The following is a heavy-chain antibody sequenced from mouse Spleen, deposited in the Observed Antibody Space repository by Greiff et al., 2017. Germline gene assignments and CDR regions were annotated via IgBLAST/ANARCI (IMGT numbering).Heavy chain of an antibody. Sequence: EVQGVESGPELVKPGASVKIPCKASGYTFTDYNMDWVKQSHGKSLEWIGDINPNNGGTIYNQKFKGKATLTVDKSSSTAYMELRSLTSEDTAVYYCASFDGYGFAYWGQGTLVTVSA. CDR2: INPNNGGT. V-gene: IGHV1-18*01. CDR3: ASFDGYGFAY. D-gene: IGHD2-3*01. CDR1: GYTFTDYN. J-gene: IGHJ3*01.